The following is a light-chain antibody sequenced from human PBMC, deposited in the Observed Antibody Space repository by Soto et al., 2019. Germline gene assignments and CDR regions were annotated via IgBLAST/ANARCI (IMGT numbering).Light chain of an antibody. V-gene: IGKV3-15*01. CDR3: QQYNDWPLT. CDR2: GAS. J-gene: IGKJ4*01. Sequence: EIVMTQSPATLSVSRRDGATLSCRASQSVRSNLAWYQQRPGQAPRLLLYGASARATGIPDRFSGGGYGTELSLTITSLQSEDFAVYYCQQYNDWPLTFGGGTKV. CDR1: QSVRSN.